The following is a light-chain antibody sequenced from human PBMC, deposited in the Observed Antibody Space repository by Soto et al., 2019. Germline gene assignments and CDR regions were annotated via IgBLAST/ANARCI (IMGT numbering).Light chain of an antibody. J-gene: IGKJ4*01. CDR1: QPLGAW. CDR2: ATS. Sequence: DIQMTQFPSSVSASVGDRVTITCRASQPLGAWLAWYQQKPGKAPKLLIYATSTLETGVPSRFSGSGSGTQFTLTIGSLQPEDFATYYCQQADISQLTFGGGTRVEIK. V-gene: IGKV1-12*01. CDR3: QQADISQLT.